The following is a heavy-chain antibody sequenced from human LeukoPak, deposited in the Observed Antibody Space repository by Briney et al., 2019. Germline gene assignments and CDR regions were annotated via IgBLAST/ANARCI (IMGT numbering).Heavy chain of an antibody. D-gene: IGHD6-19*01. V-gene: IGHV1-8*02. CDR3: ARRYSSGWLSYYYMDV. CDR2: MNPNSGNT. CDR1: GYTFTGYY. J-gene: IGHJ6*03. Sequence: ASVKVSCKASGYTFTGYYMHWVRQAPGQGLEWMGWMNPNSGNTGYAQKFQGRVTMTRNTSISTAYMELSSLRSEDTAVYYCARRYSSGWLSYYYMDVWGKGTTVTISS.